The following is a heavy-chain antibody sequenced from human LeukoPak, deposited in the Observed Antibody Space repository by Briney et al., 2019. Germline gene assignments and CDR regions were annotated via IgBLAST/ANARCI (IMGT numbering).Heavy chain of an antibody. Sequence: GGSLRLSCAVSGFTLSGFWMSWSRQAPGKGLEWVASINSDGSEGYYADVVKGRFTISRDNAKNSLYLQINSLRAEDTAVYYCARSSYSSSSSVWGQGTMVTVSS. CDR1: GFTLSGFW. D-gene: IGHD6-6*01. CDR2: INSDGSEG. V-gene: IGHV3-7*03. J-gene: IGHJ3*01. CDR3: ARSSYSSSSSV.